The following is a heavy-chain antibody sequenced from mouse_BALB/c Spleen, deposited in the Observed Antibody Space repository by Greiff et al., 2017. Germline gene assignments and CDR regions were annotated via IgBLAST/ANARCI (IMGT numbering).Heavy chain of an antibody. D-gene: IGHD1-2*01. CDR2: IYPGDGDT. CDR3: ARGDYGSYYFDY. Sequence: LQESGPELVKPGASVKISCKASGYAFSSSWMNWVKQRPGQGLEWIGRIYPGDGDTNYNGKFKGKATLTADKSSSTAYMQLSSLTSVDSAVYFCARGDYGSYYFDYWGQGTTLTVSS. J-gene: IGHJ2*01. V-gene: IGHV1-82*01. CDR1: GYAFSSSW.